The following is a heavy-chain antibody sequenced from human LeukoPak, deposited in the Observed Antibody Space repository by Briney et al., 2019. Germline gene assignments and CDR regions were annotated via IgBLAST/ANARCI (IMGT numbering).Heavy chain of an antibody. D-gene: IGHD3-22*01. CDR3: ARHLSDHYDSSGYYFDS. Sequence: KPSETLSLTCTVSGDPISGFYWAWIRQPPGRGLEWIIYIYYSGSTNYISSLKSRVSISVDTSKTLFSLKLSSMTAADTAVFYCARHLSDHYDSSGYYFDSWGQGTLVTVSS. J-gene: IGHJ4*02. CDR2: IYYSGST. CDR1: GDPISGFY. V-gene: IGHV4-59*08.